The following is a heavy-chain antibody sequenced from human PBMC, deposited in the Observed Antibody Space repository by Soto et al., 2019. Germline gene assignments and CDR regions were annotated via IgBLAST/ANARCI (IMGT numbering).Heavy chain of an antibody. CDR1: GFAFSSYG. D-gene: IGHD3-10*01. J-gene: IGHJ5*02. V-gene: IGHV3-30*18. Sequence: GGSLRLSCAASGFAFSSYGMHWVRQAPGKGLEWVAVISYDGSNKYYADSVKGRFTISRDNSKNTLYLQMNSLRAEDTAVYYCAKEGWFGDPQSWFDPWGQGTLVTVSS. CDR2: ISYDGSNK. CDR3: AKEGWFGDPQSWFDP.